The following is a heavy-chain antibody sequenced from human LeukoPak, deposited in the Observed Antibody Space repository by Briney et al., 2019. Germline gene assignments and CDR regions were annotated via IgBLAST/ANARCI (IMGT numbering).Heavy chain of an antibody. CDR3: ARDNSGPAAARHLDPYYYGMDV. D-gene: IGHD6-13*01. CDR1: YFTFTNTW. CDR2: IKSEIDGGTT. Sequence: PGGSLRLSCAASYFTFTNTWMNWVRQAPGKGLEWVGRIKSEIDGGTTDYAAPVQGRFTISRDDSQATLYLQMNSLRAEDTALYYCARDNSGPAAARHLDPYYYGMDVWGQGTTVTVSS. J-gene: IGHJ6*02. V-gene: IGHV3-15*07.